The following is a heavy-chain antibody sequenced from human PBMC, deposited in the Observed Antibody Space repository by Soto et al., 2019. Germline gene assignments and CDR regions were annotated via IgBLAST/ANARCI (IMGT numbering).Heavy chain of an antibody. CDR3: ARDSIAAAGTHHDYYYGLDV. CDR2: LWYDGSNK. J-gene: IGHJ6*02. CDR1: GFSFSTYG. D-gene: IGHD6-13*01. V-gene: IGHV3-33*01. Sequence: GESVRLSCAASGFSFSTYGMHWVRLAPGKGLEWVAVLWYDGSNKYYAESVKGRFTISRDNSKTTLYLQMSSLRAEDTAVYYCARDSIAAAGTHHDYYYGLDVWGQGTTVTVSS.